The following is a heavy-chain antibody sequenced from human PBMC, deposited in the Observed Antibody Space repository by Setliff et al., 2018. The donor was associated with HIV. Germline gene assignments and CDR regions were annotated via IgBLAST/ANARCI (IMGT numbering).Heavy chain of an antibody. J-gene: IGHJ6*03. D-gene: IGHD6-19*01. CDR3: ARAGAIPSWAVSGLSYYYYMDV. V-gene: IGHV4-59*08. CDR2: IYYTGST. Sequence: SETLSLTCTVSGGSISSYYWGWIRQLPGQGLEWIGYIYYTGSTYYNPSLKSRVTISVDTSKNQFSLKLTSVTAADTAVYYCARAGAIPSWAVSGLSYYYYMDVWGKGTTVTVSS. CDR1: GGSISSYY.